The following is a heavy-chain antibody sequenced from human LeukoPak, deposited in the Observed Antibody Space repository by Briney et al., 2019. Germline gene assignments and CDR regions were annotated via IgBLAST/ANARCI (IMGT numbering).Heavy chain of an antibody. CDR3: ASGSYYFDY. J-gene: IGHJ4*02. CDR2: IYYSGST. V-gene: IGHV4-59*08. Sequence: PSETLSLTCTVSGGSISPYFWSWIRQPPGKGLEWIGHIYYSGSTNYNPSLKSRVTISVDTSKNQFSLKLSSVTAADTAVYYCASGSYYFDYWGQGTLVTVSS. CDR1: GGSISPYF. D-gene: IGHD1-26*01.